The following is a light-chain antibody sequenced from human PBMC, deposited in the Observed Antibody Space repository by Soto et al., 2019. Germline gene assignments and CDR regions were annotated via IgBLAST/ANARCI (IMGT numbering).Light chain of an antibody. V-gene: IGLV2-11*01. J-gene: IGLJ1*01. Sequence: QSALTQPRSLSGSPGQSLTISCTGTSSDVGGYNYVSWYQQYPGKVPKLMIYDVTKRPSGVPDRFSGSKSGNTASLTISGLPAEDEADYYCCSHAGSYTYVFGTGPKVTV. CDR1: SSDVGGYNY. CDR3: CSHAGSYTYV. CDR2: DVT.